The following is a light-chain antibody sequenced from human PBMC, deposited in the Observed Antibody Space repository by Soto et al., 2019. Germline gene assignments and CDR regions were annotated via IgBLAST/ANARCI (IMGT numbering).Light chain of an antibody. CDR3: QQYNSYPYT. CDR2: KAS. J-gene: IGKJ2*01. CDR1: QSISSW. Sequence: DIQMTQSPSTLSASVGDRVTITCRASQSISSWLAWYQQNPGKAPKVLLYKASSLESGVPSRFSGSGSGTEFTLTISSLQPDDFAPYYCQQYNSYPYTVGQGTTLQIK. V-gene: IGKV1-5*03.